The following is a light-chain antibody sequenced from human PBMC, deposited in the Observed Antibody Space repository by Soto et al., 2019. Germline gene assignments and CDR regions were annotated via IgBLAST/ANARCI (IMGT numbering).Light chain of an antibody. CDR1: QNINNY. Sequence: DIPMTQRPSSLSASVGDRVTITCQASQNINNYVNWYQQKPGRAPKLLIYDASNLEAGVPSRFRGSGSGTDFTFTISRLPPEDRATYYCHQYENRPTFGQGTLLEIK. J-gene: IGKJ5*01. CDR2: DAS. V-gene: IGKV1-33*01. CDR3: HQYENRPT.